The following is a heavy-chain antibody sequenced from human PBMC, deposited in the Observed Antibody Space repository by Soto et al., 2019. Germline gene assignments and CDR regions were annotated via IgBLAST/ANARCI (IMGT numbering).Heavy chain of an antibody. J-gene: IGHJ3*02. D-gene: IGHD2-8*02. CDR2: ILVGGST. V-gene: IGHV3-23*01. CDR1: GFICSSYD. Sequence: EVPMFESGGGLAQPGGSLRLSCAVSGFICSSYDMSWVRQAPGKGLAWVSTILVGGSTHYEDSVQGRFIISRDTSKNTVYLHMNSLTAGDTAVYYCAKATATGGGAFEIYGQGTMVTVSS. CDR3: AKATATGGGAFEI.